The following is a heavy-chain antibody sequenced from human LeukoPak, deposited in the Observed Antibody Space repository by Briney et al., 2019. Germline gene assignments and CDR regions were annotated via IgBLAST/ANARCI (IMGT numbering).Heavy chain of an antibody. D-gene: IGHD5-18*01. CDR3: ARTDTAMVYFAY. Sequence: GGSLRLSCAASGFTVSSNYMSWVRQAPGKGLEWVSVIYSGGSTYCADSVKGRFTISRDNSKNTLYLQMNSLRAEDTAVYYCARTDTAMVYFAYWGQGTLVTVSS. CDR1: GFTVSSNY. V-gene: IGHV3-53*01. CDR2: IYSGGST. J-gene: IGHJ4*02.